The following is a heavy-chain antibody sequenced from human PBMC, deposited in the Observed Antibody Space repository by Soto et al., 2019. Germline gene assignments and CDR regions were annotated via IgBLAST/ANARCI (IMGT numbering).Heavy chain of an antibody. J-gene: IGHJ4*02. CDR1: GFTFSDYY. CDR2: TSSSSSYT. V-gene: IGHV3-11*05. CDR3: ERVTGFEITVYYFDY. D-gene: IGHD5-12*01. Sequence: QVQLVESGGGLVKPGGSLRVSCAASGFTFSDYYMSWIRQAPGKGLEWISYTSSSSSYTNYADSVKGRFTISRDNAKNSLYLQMNSLRAEDTAVYYCERVTGFEITVYYFDYWGQGTLVTVSS.